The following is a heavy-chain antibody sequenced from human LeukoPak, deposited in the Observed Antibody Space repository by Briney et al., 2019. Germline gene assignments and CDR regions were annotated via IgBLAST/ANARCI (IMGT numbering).Heavy chain of an antibody. CDR2: ISYDGSNK. D-gene: IGHD3-9*01. CDR3: AKDHDILTGYGYFDY. CDR1: GFTFSSYG. V-gene: IGHV3-30*18. J-gene: IGHJ4*02. Sequence: GGSLRLSCAASGFTFSSYGMHWVRQAPGKGLEWVAVISYDGSNKYYADSVKGRFTISRDNSKNTLYLQMNSLRAEDTAVYYCAKDHDILTGYGYFDYWGQGTLVTVSS.